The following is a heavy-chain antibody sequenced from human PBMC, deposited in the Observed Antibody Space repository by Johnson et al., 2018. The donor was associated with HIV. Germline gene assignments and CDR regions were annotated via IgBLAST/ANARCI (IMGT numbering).Heavy chain of an antibody. Sequence: VQLVESGGGLVQPGGSLRLSCAASGFTVSSNYMSWVRQAPGKGLEWVSVIYSGGSTYYADSVKGRFTISRDNSKNTLYLQMNSLRAEDTAVYYCARVWIGDAFDIWGQGTMVTVSS. CDR3: ARVWIGDAFDI. V-gene: IGHV3-66*01. CDR2: IYSGGST. J-gene: IGHJ3*02. D-gene: IGHD5-12*01. CDR1: GFTVSSNY.